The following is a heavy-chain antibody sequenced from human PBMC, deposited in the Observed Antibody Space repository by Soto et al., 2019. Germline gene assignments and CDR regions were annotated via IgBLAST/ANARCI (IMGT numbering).Heavy chain of an antibody. CDR1: GGSINNHY. Sequence: PSETLSLTCTVSGGSINNHYWSWIRQPPGKGLEWLGYVYYNGSTNYNPSLKSRVTMSVDTSKNQFSLKLTSVTAADTAVYYCARATQGSPGGFSSWGQGTLVTVSS. V-gene: IGHV4-59*11. D-gene: IGHD3-16*01. J-gene: IGHJ5*02. CDR3: ARATQGSPGGFSS. CDR2: VYYNGST.